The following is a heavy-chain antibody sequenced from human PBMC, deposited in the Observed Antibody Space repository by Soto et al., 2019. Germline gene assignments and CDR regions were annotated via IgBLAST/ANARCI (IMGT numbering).Heavy chain of an antibody. CDR1: AYIFSGHF. CDR2: INPKNGDT. D-gene: IGHD2-2*01. J-gene: IGHJ6*02. V-gene: IGHV1-2*02. Sequence: ASVNVSCKAAAYIFSGHFIHWMRQAPGQGLEWMGCINPKNGDTHYAQRFQGRVTMTRDTSLNLVHVDLSGLRSDDAAVYYCARDTRVTRGFDERDIWGHETSV. CDR3: ARDTRVTRGFDERDI.